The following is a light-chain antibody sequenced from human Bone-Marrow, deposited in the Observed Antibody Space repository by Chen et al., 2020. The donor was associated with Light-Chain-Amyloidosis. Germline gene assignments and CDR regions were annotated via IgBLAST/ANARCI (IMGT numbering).Light chain of an antibody. J-gene: IGLJ2*01. CDR3: QSADSSGTYEVI. CDR2: RDT. Sequence: VSVSPGQTARITCSGDDLPTKYAYWYQQKPGPAPVLVIHRDTERPSGISERFSGSSSGTTATLTISGVQAEDEADYHCQSADSSGTYEVIFGGGTKLTVL. CDR1: DLPTKY. V-gene: IGLV3-25*03.